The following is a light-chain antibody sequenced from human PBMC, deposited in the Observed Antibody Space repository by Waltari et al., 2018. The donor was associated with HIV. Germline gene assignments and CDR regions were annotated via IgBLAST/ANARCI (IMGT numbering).Light chain of an antibody. J-gene: IGKJ4*01. V-gene: IGKV1-27*01. CDR3: QKYNSVVS. CDR2: SAS. Sequence: SPSSLSASVGERVTITCRASQDIRHYVAWYQQKSGRVPKLLIHSASTLQSGVPSRFSGTGSGTEFTLTISSLQPDDVATYYCQKYNSVVSFGGGTKVEI. CDR1: QDIRHY.